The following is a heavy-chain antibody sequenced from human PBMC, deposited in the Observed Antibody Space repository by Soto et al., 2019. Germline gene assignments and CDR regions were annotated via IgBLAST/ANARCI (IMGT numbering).Heavy chain of an antibody. CDR2: INHSGST. CDR1: GGSFSGYY. V-gene: IGHV4-34*01. J-gene: IGHJ5*02. D-gene: IGHD2-2*01. CDR3: ARGFRSTSCYPASSWFDP. Sequence: SETLSLTCAVYGGSFSGYYWSWIRQPPGKGLEWIGEINHSGSTNYNPSLKSRVTISVDTSKNQFSLKLSSVTAADTAVYYCARGFRSTSCYPASSWFDPWGQGTLVTVSS.